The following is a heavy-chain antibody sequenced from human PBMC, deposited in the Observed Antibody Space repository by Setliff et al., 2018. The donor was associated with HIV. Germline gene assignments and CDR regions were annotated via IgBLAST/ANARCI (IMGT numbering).Heavy chain of an antibody. D-gene: IGHD3-10*01. CDR3: ARDSRYGSGSYYTANSFDY. Sequence: GASVKVSCKASGYSFTAYGISWVRQAPGQGFEWMGWINAGNGNTRYSHKFQGRVTITRDASASTAHMELSSLRSEDTAVYYCARDSRYGSGSYYTANSFDYWGQGTLVTVSS. J-gene: IGHJ4*02. V-gene: IGHV1-3*01. CDR2: INAGNGNT. CDR1: GYSFTAYG.